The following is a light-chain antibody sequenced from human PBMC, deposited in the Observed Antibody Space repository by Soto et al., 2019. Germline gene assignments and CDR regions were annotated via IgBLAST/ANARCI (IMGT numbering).Light chain of an antibody. CDR3: SSYSDNDTTV. J-gene: IGLJ1*01. V-gene: IGLV2-14*03. CDR1: ISDVGAYIY. Sequence: VLTLPAYVSGSPGQSITISCGGTISDVGAYIYVSWYQQYPGKAPKLIVYEVNNRPSGVSGRFSGSKSDTTAYLTISGLQAEDEADYYCSSYSDNDTTVFGPGTKVTVL. CDR2: EVN.